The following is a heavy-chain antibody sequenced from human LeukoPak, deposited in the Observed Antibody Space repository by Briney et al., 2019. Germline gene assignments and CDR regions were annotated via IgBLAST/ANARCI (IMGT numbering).Heavy chain of an antibody. Sequence: GASVKVSCKASGYTFTSYAMNWVRQAPGQGLEWMGWINTNTGNPTYAQGFTGRFVFSLDTSVSTACLQISSLKAEDTAVYYCARDQVAAAGTSFDYWGQGTLVTVSS. CDR2: INTNTGNP. CDR1: GYTFTSYA. V-gene: IGHV7-4-1*02. J-gene: IGHJ4*02. D-gene: IGHD6-13*01. CDR3: ARDQVAAAGTSFDY.